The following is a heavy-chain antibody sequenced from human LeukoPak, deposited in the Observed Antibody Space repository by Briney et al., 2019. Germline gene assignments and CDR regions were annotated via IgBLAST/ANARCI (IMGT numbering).Heavy chain of an antibody. CDR1: GYTFTGYY. CDR3: ATMVRGPRRQSAYFDY. D-gene: IGHD3-10*01. J-gene: IGHJ4*02. V-gene: IGHV1-8*02. CDR2: INPNSGNT. Sequence: RASVKVSCKASGYTFTGYYMHWVRQAPGQGLEWMGWINPNSGNTGYAQKFQGRVTMTRNTSISTAYMELSSLRSEDTAVYYCATMVRGPRRQSAYFDYWGQGTLVTVSS.